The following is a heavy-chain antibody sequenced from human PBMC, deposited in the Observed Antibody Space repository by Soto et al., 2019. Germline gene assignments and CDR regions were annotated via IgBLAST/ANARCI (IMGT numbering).Heavy chain of an antibody. CDR2: IDPSDSQT. CDR1: VYSFAGYW. CDR3: ARQIYDSDTGPNFQYYFDS. D-gene: IGHD3-22*01. J-gene: IGHJ4*02. V-gene: IGHV5-10-1*01. Sequence: GESPKISCKGSVYSFAGYWITWVRQKPGKGLEWMGRIDPSDSQTYYSPSFRGHVTISVTKSITTVFLQWSSLRASDTAMYYCARQIYDSDTGPNFQYYFDSWGQGTPVTVSS.